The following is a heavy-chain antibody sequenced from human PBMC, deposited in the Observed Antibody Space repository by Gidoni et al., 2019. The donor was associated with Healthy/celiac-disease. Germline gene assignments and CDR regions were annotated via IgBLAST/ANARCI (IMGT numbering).Heavy chain of an antibody. J-gene: IGHJ4*02. D-gene: IGHD3-3*01. V-gene: IGHV3-23*01. CDR2: ISGSGGST. CDR1: GFTFGSYA. Sequence: EVQLLESGGGLVQPGGSLRLSCAASGFTFGSYAMRWVRQAPGKGLEWVSAISGSGGSTYYADSVKGRFTISRDNSKNTLYLQMNSLRAEDTAVYYCAKEAADYDFWSGYYTGGSFDYWGQGTLVTVSS. CDR3: AKEAADYDFWSGYYTGGSFDY.